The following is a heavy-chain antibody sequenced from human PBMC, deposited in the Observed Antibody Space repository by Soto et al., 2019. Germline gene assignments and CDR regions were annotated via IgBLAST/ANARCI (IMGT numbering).Heavy chain of an antibody. CDR3: ARGLSVSRKDYYFDY. CDR1: GYTFTRYY. Sequence: ASVKVSCKASGYTFTRYYMHWVRQAPGQGLEWMGIIDPSGGSTSYAQKFQGRVTMTRDTSTSTVYMELSSLRSEDTAVYYCARGLSVSRKDYYFDYWGQGTLVTVSS. CDR2: IDPSGGST. V-gene: IGHV1-46*01. D-gene: IGHD6-13*01. J-gene: IGHJ4*02.